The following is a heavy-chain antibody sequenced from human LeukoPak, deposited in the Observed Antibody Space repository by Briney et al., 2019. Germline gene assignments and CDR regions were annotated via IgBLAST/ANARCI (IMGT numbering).Heavy chain of an antibody. D-gene: IGHD3-9*01. CDR1: GGSISSGGYY. J-gene: IGHJ6*02. V-gene: IGHV4-31*03. Sequence: PSETLSLTCTVSGGSISSGGYYWSWIRQHPGKGLEWIGYIYYSGSTYYNPSLKSRVTISVDTSKNQFSLKLSSVTAADTAVYYCARDYGHYDILTGYRPYGMDVWGQGTTVTVSS. CDR3: ARDYGHYDILTGYRPYGMDV. CDR2: IYYSGST.